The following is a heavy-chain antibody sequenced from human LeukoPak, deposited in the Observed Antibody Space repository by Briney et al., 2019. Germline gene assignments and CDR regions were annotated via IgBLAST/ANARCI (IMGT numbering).Heavy chain of an antibody. CDR3: AKVMTTVTSYPFDI. D-gene: IGHD4-17*01. J-gene: IGHJ3*02. CDR1: GFTFSSYG. V-gene: IGHV3-30*18. Sequence: GGSLRLSCAASGFTFSSYGMHWVRQAPGKGLEWVAVISYDGSNKYYADSVKGRFTISRDNSKNTLYLQMNSLRAEDTAVYYCAKVMTTVTSYPFDIWGQGTMVTVSS. CDR2: ISYDGSNK.